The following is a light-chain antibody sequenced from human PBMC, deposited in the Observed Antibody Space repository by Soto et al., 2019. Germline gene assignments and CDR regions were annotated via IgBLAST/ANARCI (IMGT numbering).Light chain of an antibody. Sequence: QSVLTQPASVSGSPGQSITISCSGTSGDIGSYNFVSWYQQHPGKAPKLMIFDVSNRPSGVSNRFSGSKSGNTASLTISGLQAEDEADYYCTSFTTAYLHVIGTGTKLTVL. J-gene: IGLJ1*01. CDR2: DVS. CDR3: TSFTTAYLHV. V-gene: IGLV2-14*03. CDR1: SGDIGSYNF.